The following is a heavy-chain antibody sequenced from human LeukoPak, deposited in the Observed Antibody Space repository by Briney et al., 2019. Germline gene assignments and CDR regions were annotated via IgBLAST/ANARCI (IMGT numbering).Heavy chain of an antibody. J-gene: IGHJ4*02. D-gene: IGHD4-17*01. CDR3: ASEKDYGDYIDF. V-gene: IGHV3-30-3*01. Sequence: GRSLSLSCAASGFTFNEYAIHWVRQAPGKGLEWVAVVSSDGINKYYADSVKGRFTISRGNSKNTLYLQMNSLRPEDTAVYYCASEKDYGDYIDFWGQRTLVTVSS. CDR1: GFTFNEYA. CDR2: VSSDGINK.